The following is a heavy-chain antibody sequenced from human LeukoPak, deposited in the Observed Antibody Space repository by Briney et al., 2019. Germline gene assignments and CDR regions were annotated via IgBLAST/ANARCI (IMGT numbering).Heavy chain of an antibody. CDR3: AREPADGWPYYYYYMDV. CDR1: GYTFTDYY. D-gene: IGHD2-15*01. Sequence: ASVKVSCKASGYTFTDYYIHWVRQAPGQGLEWMGWINPDSGGTNYAQKFQGRVTMTRDTSISTAYMEMSSLRSDDTALYYCAREPADGWPYYYYYMDVWGKGTTVTISS. CDR2: INPDSGGT. J-gene: IGHJ6*03. V-gene: IGHV1-2*02.